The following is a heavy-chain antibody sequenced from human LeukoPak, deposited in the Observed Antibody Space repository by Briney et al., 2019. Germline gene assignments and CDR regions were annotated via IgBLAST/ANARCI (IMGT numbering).Heavy chain of an antibody. CDR2: ISSSGSTI. J-gene: IGHJ5*02. CDR1: GFTFSSYE. D-gene: IGHD6-13*01. Sequence: PGGSLRLSCAASGFTFSSYEMNWVRQAPGKGLEWVSYISSSGSTIYYADSVKGRFTISRDNAKNSLYLQMNSLRAEDTAVYYCARDLLTVAAGAPNWFDPWGQGTLVTVST. CDR3: ARDLLTVAAGAPNWFDP. V-gene: IGHV3-48*03.